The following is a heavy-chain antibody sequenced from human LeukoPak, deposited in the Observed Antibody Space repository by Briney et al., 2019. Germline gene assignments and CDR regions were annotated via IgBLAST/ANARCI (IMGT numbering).Heavy chain of an antibody. CDR1: GFTFSSYA. Sequence: GGSLRLSCAASGFTFSSYAMSWVRQAPGKGLEWVSGISGSGSRTYCADSVRGRCTISRDNSKNTLYLQMNSLRAEDTAVYYCAKTDSGWSYLDYWGQGILVTVSS. J-gene: IGHJ4*02. V-gene: IGHV3-23*01. CDR3: AKTDSGWSYLDY. CDR2: ISGSGSRT. D-gene: IGHD6-19*01.